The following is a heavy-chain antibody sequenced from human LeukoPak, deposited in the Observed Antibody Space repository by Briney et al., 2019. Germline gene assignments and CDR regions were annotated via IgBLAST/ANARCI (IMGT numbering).Heavy chain of an antibody. CDR2: INHSGST. D-gene: IGHD6-13*01. CDR1: GGSFSGYY. J-gene: IGHJ4*01. Sequence: SETLSLTCAVYGGSFSGYYWSWIRQPPGKGLEWIGEINHSGSTNYNPSLKSRVTISVDTSKNQFSLKLSSVTAADTAVYYCARAVSRSPTVDYWGQGTLVTVSS. V-gene: IGHV4-34*01. CDR3: ARAVSRSPTVDY.